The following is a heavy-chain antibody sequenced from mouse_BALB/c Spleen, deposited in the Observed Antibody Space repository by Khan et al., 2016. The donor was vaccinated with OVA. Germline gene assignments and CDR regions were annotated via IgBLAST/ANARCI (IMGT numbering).Heavy chain of an antibody. CDR2: INTGGIYT. CDR1: GFTFSTYG. J-gene: IGHJ3*01. V-gene: IGHV5-6*01. Sequence: EVELVESGGDLVKPGGSLKLSCAASGFTFSTYGMSWVRQTPDKRLEWVATINTGGIYTYYSDSVKGRFPISRDNAKNTLYLQMSSLKSEDTAMYYCARLAYYYNSEGFAYWGQGTLVTVSA. D-gene: IGHD1-1*01. CDR3: ARLAYYYNSEGFAY.